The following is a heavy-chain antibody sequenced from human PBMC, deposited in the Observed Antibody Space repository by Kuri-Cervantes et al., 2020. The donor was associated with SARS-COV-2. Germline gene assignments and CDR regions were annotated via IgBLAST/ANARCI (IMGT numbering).Heavy chain of an antibody. D-gene: IGHD2-2*01. CDR1: GGSFSGYY. V-gene: IGHV4-34*09. J-gene: IGHJ4*02. CDR3: ARDGDIVVVPAAILY. Sequence: LRLSCAVYGGSFSGYYWSWIRQPPGKGLEWIGEINHSGSTNYNPSLKSRVTISVDTSKNQFSLKLSSVTAADTAVYYCARDGDIVVVPAAILYWGQGTLVTVSS. CDR2: INHSGST.